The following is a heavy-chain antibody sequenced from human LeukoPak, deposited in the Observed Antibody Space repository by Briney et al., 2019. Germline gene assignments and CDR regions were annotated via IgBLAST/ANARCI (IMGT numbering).Heavy chain of an antibody. CDR3: AVTGTTMGRILVGFDY. J-gene: IGHJ4*02. V-gene: IGHV1-2*02. D-gene: IGHD1-7*01. CDR1: GYTFTGYY. Sequence: ASVKVSCKASGYTFTGYYMHWVRQAPGQGLEWMGWINPNSGGTNYAQKFQGRVTITADESTSTAYMELSSLRSEDTAVYYCAVTGTTMGRILVGFDYWGQGTLVTVSS. CDR2: INPNSGGT.